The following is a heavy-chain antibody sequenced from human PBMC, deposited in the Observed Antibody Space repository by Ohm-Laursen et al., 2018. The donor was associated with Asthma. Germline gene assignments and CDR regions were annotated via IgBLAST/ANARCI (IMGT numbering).Heavy chain of an antibody. V-gene: IGHV4-39*01. CDR3: LRSRTRGAFDY. D-gene: IGHD1-1*01. Sequence: TLSLTCTVSGDPISDTYTWGWVRQPPGEGLEYIGTISYSGTPYDNPSLRSRVTISVDTSKNQFSLKVSSVTAADTAVYYCLRSRTRGAFDYWGQGRLVTVSS. CDR1: GDPISDTYT. J-gene: IGHJ4*02. CDR2: ISYSGTP.